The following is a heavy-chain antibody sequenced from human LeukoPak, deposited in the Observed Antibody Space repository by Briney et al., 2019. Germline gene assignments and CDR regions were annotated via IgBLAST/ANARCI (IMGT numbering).Heavy chain of an antibody. D-gene: IGHD3-3*01. CDR1: GGTFSSYA. CDR2: MNPNSGNT. Sequence: ASVKVSCKASGGTFSSYAINLVREATGQGLEWMGWMNPNSGNTGYAQKFQGRVTITRNTSISTAYMELSSLRSEDTAVYYCARERRFWSGYRRYYFDYWGQGTLVTVSS. J-gene: IGHJ4*02. CDR3: ARERRFWSGYRRYYFDY. V-gene: IGHV1-8*03.